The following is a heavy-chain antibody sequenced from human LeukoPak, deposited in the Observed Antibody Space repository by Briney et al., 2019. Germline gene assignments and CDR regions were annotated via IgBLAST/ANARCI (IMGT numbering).Heavy chain of an antibody. V-gene: IGHV3-9*03. D-gene: IGHD3-22*01. Sequence: GRSLRLSCAASGFTFDDYAMHWVRQAPGRGLEWVSGISWNSGSIGYADSVKGRFTISRDNAKNSLYLQMNSLRAEDMALYYCAKDKDSSGLHRYFDLWGRGTLVTVSS. CDR3: AKDKDSSGLHRYFDL. CDR1: GFTFDDYA. CDR2: ISWNSGSI. J-gene: IGHJ2*01.